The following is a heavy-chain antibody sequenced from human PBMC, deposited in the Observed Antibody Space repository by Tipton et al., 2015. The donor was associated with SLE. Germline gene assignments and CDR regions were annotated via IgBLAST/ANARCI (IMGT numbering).Heavy chain of an antibody. CDR2: INHSGST. CDR1: GGSFSGYY. Sequence: TLSLTCAVYGGSFSGYYWSWIRHPPGKGLEWIGEINHSGSTNYNPSLKSRVTISVDTSKNQFSLKLSSVTAADTAVYYCAGGLPIFGPWGQGTMVTVSS. D-gene: IGHD3-3*01. CDR3: AGGLPIFGP. V-gene: IGHV4-34*01. J-gene: IGHJ3*01.